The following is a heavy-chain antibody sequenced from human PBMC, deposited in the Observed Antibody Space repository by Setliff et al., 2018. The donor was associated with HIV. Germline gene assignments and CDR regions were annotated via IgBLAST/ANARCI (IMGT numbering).Heavy chain of an antibody. J-gene: IGHJ4*02. CDR2: IYSSGST. CDR1: GGSISSGGYY. Sequence: PSETLSLTCTVSGGSISSGGYYWSWIRQPAGKGLEWIGRIYSSGSTTYSPSLKSRVTILLDPSKNQFSLKLSSVTAADTAVYYCARSRGTQQEEYYFAYWGPGTLVTVS. D-gene: IGHD5-12*01. V-gene: IGHV4-61*02. CDR3: ARSRGTQQEEYYFAY.